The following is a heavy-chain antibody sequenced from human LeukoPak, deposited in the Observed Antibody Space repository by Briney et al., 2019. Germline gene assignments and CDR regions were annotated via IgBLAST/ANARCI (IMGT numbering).Heavy chain of an antibody. J-gene: IGHJ4*02. CDR2: IKTDGSIT. V-gene: IGHV3-74*01. CDR1: GFSFSVYW. D-gene: IGHD5-18*01. CDR3: VRDFMYNTACTGC. Sequence: GGSLRLSCAASGFSFSVYWMHWVRQAPGKGPVWVSRIKTDGSITDYADFVKGRFTISRDNAKNTLYLQMNSLRAEDTAVYYFVRDFMYNTACTGCGGQGTLVTVSS.